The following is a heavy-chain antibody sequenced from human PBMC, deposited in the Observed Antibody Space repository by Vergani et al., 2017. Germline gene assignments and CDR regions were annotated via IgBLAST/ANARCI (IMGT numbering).Heavy chain of an antibody. Sequence: QVQLEESGPGLVKPSETLSLTCTVSGGSFNTYYWSWIRQSPGTGLEWIGDIYSTGSTNYNPSRNSRVTMSVDTSKNQFSLKMGSVTAADTAVYFCARVMYGGEASTGYRLEGMDVWGQGTTVTISS. D-gene: IGHD3-9*01. CDR1: GGSFNTYY. CDR2: IYSTGST. V-gene: IGHV4-59*13. CDR3: ARVMYGGEASTGYRLEGMDV. J-gene: IGHJ6*02.